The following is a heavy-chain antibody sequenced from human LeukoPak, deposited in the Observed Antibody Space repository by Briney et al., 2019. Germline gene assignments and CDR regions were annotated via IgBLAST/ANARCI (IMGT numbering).Heavy chain of an antibody. D-gene: IGHD1-14*01. J-gene: IGHJ4*02. Sequence: PSETLSLTCTVSGGSISSSSYYWGWIRQPPGKGLEWIGSIYYSGSTYYNPSLKSRVTISVDTSKNQFSLKLSSVTAADTAVYYCAREPEGEPFDYWGQGTLVTVSS. V-gene: IGHV4-39*02. CDR2: IYYSGST. CDR3: AREPEGEPFDY. CDR1: GGSISSSSYY.